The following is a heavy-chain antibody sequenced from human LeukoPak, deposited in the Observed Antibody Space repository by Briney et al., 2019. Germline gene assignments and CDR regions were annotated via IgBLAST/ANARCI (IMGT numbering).Heavy chain of an antibody. CDR1: GFTFSSYA. CDR3: ARGSGIAVAGTSSPFDY. J-gene: IGHJ4*02. V-gene: IGHV3-30-3*01. D-gene: IGHD6-19*01. Sequence: GRSLRLSCAASGFTFSSYAMHWVRQAPGKGLGWGAVISYDGSNKYYADSVKGRFTISRDNSKNTLYLQMNSLRAEDTAVYYCARGSGIAVAGTSSPFDYWGQGTLVTVSS. CDR2: ISYDGSNK.